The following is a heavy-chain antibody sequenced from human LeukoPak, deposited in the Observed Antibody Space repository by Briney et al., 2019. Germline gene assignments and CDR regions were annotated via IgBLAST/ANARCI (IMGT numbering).Heavy chain of an antibody. CDR2: IYYSGST. CDR1: GGSISSGDYY. V-gene: IGHV4-30-4*01. CDR3: AKTSVGYHYYGMDV. Sequence: SQTLSLTCTVSGGSISSGDYYWSWIRQPPGKGLEWIGYIYYSGSTYYNPSLKSRVTISVDTSKNQFSLKLSSVTAADTAVYYCAKTSVGYHYYGMDVWGQGTTVTVSS. J-gene: IGHJ6*02.